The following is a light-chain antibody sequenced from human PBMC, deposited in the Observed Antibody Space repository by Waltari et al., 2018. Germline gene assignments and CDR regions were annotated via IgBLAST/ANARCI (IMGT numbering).Light chain of an antibody. CDR1: RSTVGFYNF. J-gene: IGLJ3*02. V-gene: IGLV2-8*01. Sequence: QSVLTQPPPASGSLGQSVTISCTGARSTVGFYNFCSWYQQHPGKAPKLIIYEVNKRPSGVPDRFSGSKSGNTASLTVSGLLAEDEADYYCTSYAGKNILVFGGGTNLTVL. CDR2: EVN. CDR3: TSYAGKNILV.